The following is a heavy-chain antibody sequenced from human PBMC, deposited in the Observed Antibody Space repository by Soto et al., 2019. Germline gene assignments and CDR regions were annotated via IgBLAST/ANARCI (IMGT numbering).Heavy chain of an antibody. D-gene: IGHD3-9*01. CDR3: ALAMPTAGYIDFDQ. CDR1: GYTFTSYG. Sequence: QVDLWQTGAEVKEPGASVRISCEASGYTFTSYGSHWVRQAPGQRLEWMGWINTGSSNTRYSPEFQARVTITRDTSANTEYMELNSLRSEVTAVYYCALAMPTAGYIDFDQWGQGTLVTVSS. V-gene: IGHV1-3*04. CDR2: INTGSSNT. J-gene: IGHJ4*02.